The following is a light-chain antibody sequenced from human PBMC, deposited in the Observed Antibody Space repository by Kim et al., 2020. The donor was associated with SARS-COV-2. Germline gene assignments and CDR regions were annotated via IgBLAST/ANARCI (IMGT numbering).Light chain of an antibody. V-gene: IGKV1-5*03. CDR1: QSISNW. J-gene: IGKJ4*01. Sequence: ASVGDRVSITCRASQSISNWLAWYQQKPGKAPKFLIYKASTLESGVPSRFSGSGSGTEFTLTITSLQPDDFATYFCQHYSGYPISFGGGTKVDIK. CDR3: QHYSGYPIS. CDR2: KAS.